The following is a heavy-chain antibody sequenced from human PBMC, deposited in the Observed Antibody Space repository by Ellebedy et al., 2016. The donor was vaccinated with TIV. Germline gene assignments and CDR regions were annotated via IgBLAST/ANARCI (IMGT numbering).Heavy chain of an antibody. CDR1: GFTLSTYG. Sequence: PGGSLRLSCVASGFTLSTYGMHWVRQTPNKGLEWVAFISTNGREKYYIDSVKGRFTISRDISKNTLYLQMNSLRVDDTAVYYCAEEGGSSRGASGMDDWGQGTAVVVSS. CDR3: AEEGGSSRGASGMDD. D-gene: IGHD6-6*01. V-gene: IGHV3-30*18. CDR2: ISTNGREK. J-gene: IGHJ6*02.